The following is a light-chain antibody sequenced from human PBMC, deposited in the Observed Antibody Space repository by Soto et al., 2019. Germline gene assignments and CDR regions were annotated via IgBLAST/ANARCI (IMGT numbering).Light chain of an antibody. CDR3: QSYDSSLSGGVV. Sequence: QSVLTQPPSVSGAPGQRVTISCTGSSSNIGAGYDVHWYQQLPGTAPKLLIYGNSNRPSGVPDRFSGSNSGTSASLAITGLQAEDEADYYCQSYDSSLSGGVVFGGGTQLTVL. J-gene: IGLJ2*01. V-gene: IGLV1-40*01. CDR1: SSNIGAGYD. CDR2: GNS.